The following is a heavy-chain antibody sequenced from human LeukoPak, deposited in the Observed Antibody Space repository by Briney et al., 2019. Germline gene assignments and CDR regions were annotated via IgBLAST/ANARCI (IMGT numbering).Heavy chain of an antibody. D-gene: IGHD5-18*01. Sequence: PSETLSLTCTVSGGSISRYYWSWIRQPPGKGLEWIGYIYYSGSTNYNPSLKSRVTISVDTSKNQFSLKLSSVTAADTAVYYCARDANVDTAMAGGFDYWGQGTLVTVSS. CDR3: ARDANVDTAMAGGFDY. CDR1: GGSISRYY. V-gene: IGHV4-59*01. J-gene: IGHJ4*02. CDR2: IYYSGST.